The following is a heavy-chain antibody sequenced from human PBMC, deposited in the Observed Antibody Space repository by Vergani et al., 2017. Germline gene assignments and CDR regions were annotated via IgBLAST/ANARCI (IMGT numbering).Heavy chain of an antibody. Sequence: QVQLVESGGGVVQPGRSLRLSCAASGFTFNQYGMHWVRQAPGKGLEWVAVTWYDGNNKQYADSVKGRFTISRDNSKSTMYLQMNSLRDEDTGVYYCARELRVLYNRFAPWGQGTLVTVSS. CDR2: TWYDGNNK. V-gene: IGHV3-33*01. D-gene: IGHD1-14*01. CDR3: ARELRVLYNRFAP. CDR1: GFTFNQYG. J-gene: IGHJ5*02.